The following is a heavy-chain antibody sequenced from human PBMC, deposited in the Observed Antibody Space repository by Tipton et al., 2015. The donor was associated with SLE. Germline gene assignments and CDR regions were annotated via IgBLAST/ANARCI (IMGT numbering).Heavy chain of an antibody. CDR2: INHSGST. Sequence: TLSLTCTVSGYSISSSYYWGWIRQPPGKGLEWIGEINHSGSTNYNPSLKSRVTISVDTSKNQFSLKLSSVTAGDTAVYYCASGGGGIGGRCYSGNWFDPWGQGTLVTVSS. CDR1: GYSISSSYY. D-gene: IGHD2-15*01. J-gene: IGHJ5*02. CDR3: ASGGGGIGGRCYSGNWFDP. V-gene: IGHV4-38-2*02.